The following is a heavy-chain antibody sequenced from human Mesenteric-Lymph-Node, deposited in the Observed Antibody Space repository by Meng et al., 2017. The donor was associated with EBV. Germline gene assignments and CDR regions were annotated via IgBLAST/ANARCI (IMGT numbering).Heavy chain of an antibody. CDR2: IYYSGST. J-gene: IGHJ4*02. CDR3: ATGLYGDYALAN. CDR1: GGSVSSGTYY. Sequence: QVRLQESGPGLVKPSGTLSLTCTVSGGSVSSGTYYWSWIRQPPGKGLEWIGYIYYSGSTNYNPSLKSRVTISVDTSKNQFSLKLSSVTAADTAVYYCATGLYGDYALANWGQGTLVTVSS. D-gene: IGHD4-17*01. V-gene: IGHV4-61*01.